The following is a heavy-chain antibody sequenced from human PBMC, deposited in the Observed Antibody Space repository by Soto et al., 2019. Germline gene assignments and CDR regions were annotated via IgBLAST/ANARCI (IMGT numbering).Heavy chain of an antibody. CDR2: ISSSRSYI. J-gene: IGHJ4*02. CDR3: ALAERGNSFDS. Sequence: PGGALRLSCVASGFTVSSYSMNSGRQAPGKGLEWVSSISSSRSYIYYADSVKVRFTISRDNAKNSLYLQMKRQRAEDTSAYYCALAERGNSFDSWGQGTLVTDSS. D-gene: IGHD4-4*01. CDR1: GFTVSSYS. V-gene: IGHV3-21*01.